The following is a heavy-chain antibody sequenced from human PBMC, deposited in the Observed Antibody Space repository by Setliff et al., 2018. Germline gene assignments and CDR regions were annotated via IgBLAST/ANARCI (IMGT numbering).Heavy chain of an antibody. D-gene: IGHD3-10*01. J-gene: IGHJ6*02. CDR3: ARVPSYGSGSYYYYYYGMDV. CDR2: IYYSGST. Sequence: LSLTCTVSGGSISSRSYYWGWIRQPPGKGLEWIGSIYYSGSTYYKPSLKSRVTISVDTSKNQFSLKLSSVTAADTAVYYCARVPSYGSGSYYYYYYGMDVWGQGTTVTVS. CDR1: GGSISSRSYY. V-gene: IGHV4-39*07.